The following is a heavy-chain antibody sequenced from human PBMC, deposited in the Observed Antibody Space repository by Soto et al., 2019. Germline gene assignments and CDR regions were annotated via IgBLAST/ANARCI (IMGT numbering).Heavy chain of an antibody. CDR3: ARERIVPAATYYYYYYGMDV. D-gene: IGHD2-2*01. CDR1: GFTFSSYA. CDR2: ISYDGSNK. V-gene: IGHV3-30-3*01. Sequence: QVQLVVSGGGVVQPGRSLRLSCAASGFTFSSYAMHWVRQAPGKGLEWVAVISYDGSNKYYADSVKGRFTISRDNSKNTLYLQMNSLRAEDTAVYYCARERIVPAATYYYYYYGMDVWGQGTTVTVSS. J-gene: IGHJ6*02.